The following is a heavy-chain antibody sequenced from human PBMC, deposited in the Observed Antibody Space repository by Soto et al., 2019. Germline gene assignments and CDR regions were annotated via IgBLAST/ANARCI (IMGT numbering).Heavy chain of an antibody. CDR2: INPDGSAT. D-gene: IGHD3-3*01. J-gene: IGHJ6*02. Sequence: PGGSLRLSCAASGFTFSSYWMHWVRQAPGKGLVWVSRINPDGSATNYADSVKGRFTISRDNAKNSLYLQMNGLRAEDTAVYYCARGYYDFWSGYYISPYGMDVWGQGTTVTVSS. CDR3: ARGYYDFWSGYYISPYGMDV. V-gene: IGHV3-74*01. CDR1: GFTFSSYW.